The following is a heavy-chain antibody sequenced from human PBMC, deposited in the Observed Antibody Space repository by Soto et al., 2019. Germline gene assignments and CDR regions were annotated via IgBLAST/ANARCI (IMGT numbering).Heavy chain of an antibody. CDR1: GFTFSSYS. CDR2: ISSSSNYI. V-gene: IGHV3-21*01. J-gene: IGHJ4*02. D-gene: IGHD2-2*01. Sequence: GGSLRLSCAASGFTFSSYSMNWVRQAPGKGLEWVSSISSSSNYIYYADSVKGRFTISRDNAKNSLYLQMNSLRAEDTAVYYCARDAVVVPAAISSPRIIDYWGQGTLVTVSS. CDR3: ARDAVVVPAAISSPRIIDY.